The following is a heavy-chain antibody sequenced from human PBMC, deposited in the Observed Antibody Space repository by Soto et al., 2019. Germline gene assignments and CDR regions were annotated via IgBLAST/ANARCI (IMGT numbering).Heavy chain of an antibody. V-gene: IGHV1-18*01. D-gene: IGHD3-10*01. CDR1: GYTFIRNG. CDR3: ARDSATLVPGV. Sequence: QVQLVQSGAEVKKPGASVKVSCKASGYTFIRNGISWVRQATGQGLEWMGWISAYNGNTEYAQKFQGRVTMTTDTSTSTAYMELRNLRSDDTAVYYCARDSATLVPGVWGQGTTVTVSS. J-gene: IGHJ6*02. CDR2: ISAYNGNT.